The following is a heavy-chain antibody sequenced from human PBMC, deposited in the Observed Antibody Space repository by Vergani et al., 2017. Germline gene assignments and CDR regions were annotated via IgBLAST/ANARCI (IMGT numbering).Heavy chain of an antibody. Sequence: QVQLVQSWSYFKKPGASVKVSCKASGYTFTGYYMHWVRQAPGQGLEWMGWINPNSGGTNYAQKFQGRVTMTRDTSISTAYMELSRLRSDDTAVYYCARDHSSGKDYGMDVWGQGTTVTVSS. CDR1: GYTFTGYY. J-gene: IGHJ6*02. CDR3: ARDHSSGKDYGMDV. D-gene: IGHD6-19*01. V-gene: IGHV1-2*02. CDR2: INPNSGGT.